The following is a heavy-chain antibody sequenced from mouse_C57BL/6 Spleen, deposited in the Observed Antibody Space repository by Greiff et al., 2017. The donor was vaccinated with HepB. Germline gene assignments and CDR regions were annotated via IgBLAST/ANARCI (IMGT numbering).Heavy chain of an antibody. V-gene: IGHV2-2*01. CDR1: GFSLTSYG. J-gene: IGHJ4*01. CDR3: ARNYYDYDRGAMDY. CDR2: IWSGGST. D-gene: IGHD2-4*01. Sequence: VQLVESGPGLVQPSQSLSITCTVSGFSLTSYGVHWVRQSPGKGLEWLGVIWSGGSTDYNAAFISRLSISKDNSKSQVFFKMNSLQADDTAIYYCARNYYDYDRGAMDYWGQGTSVTVSS.